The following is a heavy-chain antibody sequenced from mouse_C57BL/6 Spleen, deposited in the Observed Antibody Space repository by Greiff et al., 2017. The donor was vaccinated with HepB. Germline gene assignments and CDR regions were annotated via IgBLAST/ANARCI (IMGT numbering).Heavy chain of an antibody. CDR1: GYTFTSYW. Sequence: QVQLQQPGAELVMPGASVKLSCKASGYTFTSYWMHWVKQRPGQGLEWIGEIDPSDSYTNYNQKFKGKSTLTVDKSSSTAYMQLSSLTSEDSAVYYCARGVFSLAYWGQGTLVTVSA. V-gene: IGHV1-69*01. CDR2: IDPSDSYT. CDR3: ARGVFSLAY. J-gene: IGHJ3*01.